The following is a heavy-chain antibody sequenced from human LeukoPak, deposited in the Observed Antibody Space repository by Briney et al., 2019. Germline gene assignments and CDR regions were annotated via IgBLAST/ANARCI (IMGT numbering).Heavy chain of an antibody. CDR2: INSDGSST. Sequence: GGSLRLSCAASGFTVSSNYMSWVRQAPGKGLEWVSRINSDGSSTSYADSVKGRFTISRDNAKNTLYLQMNSLRAEDTAVYYCARGNDYWGQGTLVTVSS. J-gene: IGHJ4*02. CDR1: GFTVSSNY. V-gene: IGHV3-74*01. CDR3: ARGNDY.